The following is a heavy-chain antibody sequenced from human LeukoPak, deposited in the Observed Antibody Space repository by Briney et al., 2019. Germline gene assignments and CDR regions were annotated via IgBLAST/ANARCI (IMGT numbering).Heavy chain of an antibody. V-gene: IGHV4-59*08. J-gene: IGHJ4*02. CDR1: GGSISSYY. Sequence: SETLFLTCTVSGGSISSYYWSWIRQPPGKGLEWIGYIYYSGSTNYNPSLRSRVTISVDTSKNQFSLKVNSVTAADTAVYYCARRGTNWGRFDYWGQGTLVTVSS. CDR3: ARRGTNWGRFDY. CDR2: IYYSGST. D-gene: IGHD7-27*01.